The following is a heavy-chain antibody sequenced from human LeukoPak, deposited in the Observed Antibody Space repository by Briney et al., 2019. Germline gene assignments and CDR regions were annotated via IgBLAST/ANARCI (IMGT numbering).Heavy chain of an antibody. V-gene: IGHV3-21*01. CDR2: IGSSISYI. J-gene: IGHJ6*02. CDR3: ARKGYYSGMDV. CDR1: GFPFSSYS. Sequence: GSLSLSFAASGFPFSSYSMKWVRQAPGKGLEWVSFIGSSISYISYADSVKGRFTISRDNAKNSLYLQMNSLRAEDTAVYYCARKGYYSGMDVWGQGTTVTVSS.